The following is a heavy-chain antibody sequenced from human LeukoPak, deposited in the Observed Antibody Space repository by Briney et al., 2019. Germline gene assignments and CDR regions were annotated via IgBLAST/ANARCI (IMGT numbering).Heavy chain of an antibody. CDR3: ARETYCGGDCYVQYYFDY. D-gene: IGHD2-21*02. V-gene: IGHV3-11*06. J-gene: IGHJ4*02. CDR1: GFTFSDYY. CDR2: ISTGSSYT. Sequence: PGGSLRLSCAASGFTFSDYYMSWIRQAPGKGLEWVSYISTGSSYTNYADSVKGRFTISRDNAKNSLSLQMNSLRAEDTAVYYCARETYCGGDCYVQYYFDYWGQGTLVTVSS.